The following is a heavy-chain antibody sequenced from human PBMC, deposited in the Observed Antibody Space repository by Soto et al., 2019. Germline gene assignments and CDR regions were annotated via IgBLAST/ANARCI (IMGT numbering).Heavy chain of an antibody. D-gene: IGHD3-22*01. Sequence: PGESLKISCKGSGYSFTSYWISWVRQMPGKGLEWMGRIDPSDSYTNYSPSFQGHVTISADKSISTAYLQWSSLKASDTAMYYCARPGYYDSSGYYYRPDIWGQGIMVTVS. CDR3: ARPGYYDSSGYYYRPDI. V-gene: IGHV5-10-1*01. J-gene: IGHJ3*02. CDR2: IDPSDSYT. CDR1: GYSFTSYW.